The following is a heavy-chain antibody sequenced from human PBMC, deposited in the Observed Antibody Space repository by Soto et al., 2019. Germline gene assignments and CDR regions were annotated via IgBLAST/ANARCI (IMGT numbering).Heavy chain of an antibody. CDR2: ISYDGGNK. Sequence: PGGSLRLSCAASGFTFSSYGMHWVRQASGKGLEWVAVISYDGGNKYYADSVKGRFTISRDNSKNTLYLQMNSLRAEDTAVYYCAKDLRDSSWPYYYYGMDVWGQGTTVTVSS. J-gene: IGHJ6*02. D-gene: IGHD6-13*01. V-gene: IGHV3-30*18. CDR1: GFTFSSYG. CDR3: AKDLRDSSWPYYYYGMDV.